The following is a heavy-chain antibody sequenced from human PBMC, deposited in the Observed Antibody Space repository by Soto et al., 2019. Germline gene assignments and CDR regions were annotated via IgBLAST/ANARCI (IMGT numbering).Heavy chain of an antibody. CDR3: ARGVGATGGNFDY. Sequence: QVQLVESGGGVVQPGRSLRLSCAASGFTFSSYGMHWVRQAPGKGLEWVAVIWYDGSNKYYADSVKGRFTISRDNSKNPLYLQMNSLRAEDTAVYYCARGVGATGGNFDYWGQGTLVTVSS. CDR1: GFTFSSYG. CDR2: IWYDGSNK. D-gene: IGHD1-26*01. J-gene: IGHJ4*02. V-gene: IGHV3-33*01.